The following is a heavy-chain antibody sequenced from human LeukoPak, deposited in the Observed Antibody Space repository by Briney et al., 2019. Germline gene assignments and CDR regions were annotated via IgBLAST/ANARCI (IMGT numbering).Heavy chain of an antibody. Sequence: SETLSLTCTVSGGSISSSTYYWTWIRQPPGKGLEWIGYNSNSGSSRYNSSLESRVTIFVDTSKNQFSLKLTSVTAADTAVYYCARQAGGSDFFDYWGQGALVTVSS. CDR2: NSNSGSS. D-gene: IGHD1-26*01. J-gene: IGHJ4*02. V-gene: IGHV4-61*05. CDR3: ARQAGGSDFFDY. CDR1: GGSISSSTYY.